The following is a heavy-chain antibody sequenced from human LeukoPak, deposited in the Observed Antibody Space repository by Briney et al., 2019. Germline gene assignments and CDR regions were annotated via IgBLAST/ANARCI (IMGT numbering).Heavy chain of an antibody. J-gene: IGHJ4*02. CDR3: GGYSSQDH. D-gene: IGHD3-22*01. V-gene: IGHV3-53*01. CDR2: IYSGGDK. CDR1: GFSFSNNY. Sequence: GGSLRLSCAASGFSFSNNYMSWVRQAPGKGLEWVSLIYSGGDKRYAASVKGRFTISRDNSKNTLYLQMDSLRVEDTAVYYCGGYSSQDHWGQGTLVTVSS.